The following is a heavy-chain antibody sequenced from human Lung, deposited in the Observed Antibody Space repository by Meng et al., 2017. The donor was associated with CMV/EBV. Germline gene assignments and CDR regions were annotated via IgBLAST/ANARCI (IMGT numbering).Heavy chain of an antibody. V-gene: IGHV5-51*01. Sequence: GGSXRLXCEAPGYNFWIGWVRQMPGKGLEWMGIIYLRDSETKYSPSFQGQVTISADKSINTAYLQWSSLKASDTAMYYCARLSDDILTGYFVPPFDYWGQGTXVTVSS. CDR1: GYNFW. CDR2: IYLRDSET. D-gene: IGHD3-9*01. J-gene: IGHJ4*02. CDR3: ARLSDDILTGYFVPPFDY.